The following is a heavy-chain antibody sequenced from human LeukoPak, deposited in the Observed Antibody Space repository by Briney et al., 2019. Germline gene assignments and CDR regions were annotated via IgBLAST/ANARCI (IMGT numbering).Heavy chain of an antibody. V-gene: IGHV3-7*01. CDR3: ATLQYCSSTSCYDY. J-gene: IGHJ4*02. CDR1: GFTFTNYW. D-gene: IGHD2-2*01. CDR2: MKQDGSEK. Sequence: GSLRLSCAASGFTFTNYWMSWVRQAPGKGLEWVANMKQDGSEKYYVDSVKGRFTISRDNAKNSLYLQMGSLRAEDTALYYCATLQYCSSTSCYDYWGQGTLVTVSS.